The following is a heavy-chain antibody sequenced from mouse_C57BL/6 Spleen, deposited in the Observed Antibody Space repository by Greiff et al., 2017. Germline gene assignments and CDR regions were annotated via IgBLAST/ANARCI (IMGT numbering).Heavy chain of an antibody. Sequence: QVQLQQSGPELVKPGASVKISCKASGYAFSSSWMNWVKKRPGKGLEWIGRIYPGDGDTNYNGKFKGKATLTADKSSSTAYMQLSSLTSEDSAVNFCAGRIYYDYDGWFAYWGQGTLVTVTA. CDR2: IYPGDGDT. D-gene: IGHD2-4*01. J-gene: IGHJ3*01. V-gene: IGHV1-82*01. CDR1: GYAFSSSW. CDR3: AGRIYYDYDGWFAY.